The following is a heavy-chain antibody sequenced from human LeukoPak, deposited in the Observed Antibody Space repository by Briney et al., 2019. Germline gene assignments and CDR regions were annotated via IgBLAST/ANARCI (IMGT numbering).Heavy chain of an antibody. J-gene: IGHJ4*02. CDR3: ARGGGMATTSGDY. V-gene: IGHV3-48*03. Sequence: PGGSLRLSCTASGFTFSSYDLNWVRQAPGKGLEWVSHISSSGSIIYYADSVKGRFIISRDNPKNSLYLQMNSLRVEDTAVYYCARGGGMATTSGDYWGQGTLVTVSS. D-gene: IGHD2/OR15-2a*01. CDR2: ISSSGSII. CDR1: GFTFSSYD.